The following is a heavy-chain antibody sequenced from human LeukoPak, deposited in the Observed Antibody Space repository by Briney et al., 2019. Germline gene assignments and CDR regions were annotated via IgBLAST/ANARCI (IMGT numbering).Heavy chain of an antibody. J-gene: IGHJ4*02. CDR3: ARGRPDILTGYFPSFDY. CDR2: VYYSGST. V-gene: IGHV4-30-4*01. CDR1: GDSISSGDYF. Sequence: SQTLSLTCTVSGDSISSGDYFWSWIRQPPGKGLEGIGYVYYSGSTYYNPSLKSRLIISLATSRNQFSLKLSSVTAADTAVYYCARGRPDILTGYFPSFDYWGRGTLVTVSS. D-gene: IGHD3-9*01.